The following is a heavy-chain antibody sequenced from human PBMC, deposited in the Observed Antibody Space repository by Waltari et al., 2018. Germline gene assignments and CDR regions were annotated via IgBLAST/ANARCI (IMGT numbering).Heavy chain of an antibody. CDR2: IWYDGSNK. V-gene: IGHV3-33*08. D-gene: IGHD3-3*01. CDR3: AKGYHTADY. CDR1: GFIFSNFG. J-gene: IGHJ4*02. Sequence: QVQLVESGGGVVQPGRSLRLYCTASGFIFSNFGMQWVRQAPGKGLEWVATIWYDGSNKYHADSVKGRFTISRDNSKNTLYLQMNSLRVEDTAMYYCAKGYHTADYWGQGILVTVSS.